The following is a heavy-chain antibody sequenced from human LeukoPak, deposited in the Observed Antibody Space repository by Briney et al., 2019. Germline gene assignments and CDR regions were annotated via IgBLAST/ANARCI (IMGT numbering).Heavy chain of an antibody. Sequence: PGGSLRLSCSASGFTFSSYAMHWVRQAPGKGLEYVSGIRSNGGSTYYADSVKGRFTISRDNSKNILYLQTSSLRPEDTAVYYCAKAPVGATSYFDSWGQGTLVTVSS. D-gene: IGHD1-26*01. CDR2: IRSNGGST. CDR1: GFTFSSYA. CDR3: AKAPVGATSYFDS. J-gene: IGHJ4*02. V-gene: IGHV3-64D*08.